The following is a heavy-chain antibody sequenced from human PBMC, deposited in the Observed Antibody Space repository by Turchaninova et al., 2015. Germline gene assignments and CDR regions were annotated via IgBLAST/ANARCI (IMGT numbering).Heavy chain of an antibody. Sequence: QVQLQESGPGLVKPPETLSLTCAVSGYSISSGYYWSWIRQSSGKGLVWIATIQHSGVTYHNPSPKSRVTISVDTSNNQFSLKLTSVTAADTAVYYCARYVAGSSLYYVDYWGQGTLVTVSS. CDR1: GYSISSGYY. CDR3: ARYVAGSSLYYVDY. CDR2: IQHSGVT. V-gene: IGHV4-38-2*01. D-gene: IGHD6-13*01. J-gene: IGHJ4*02.